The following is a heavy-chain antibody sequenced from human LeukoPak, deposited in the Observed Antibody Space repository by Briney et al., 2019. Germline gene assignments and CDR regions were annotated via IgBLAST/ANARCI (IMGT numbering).Heavy chain of an antibody. J-gene: IGHJ4*02. Sequence: SGGSLRLSCAASGFTFSSYVMHWVRQAPGKGLEWEALISYDGSNKYYADSVKGRFTISRDNSKNTLYLQMNSLRAEDTAVYYCARDYYYDSSGYYFPGYWGQGTLVTVSS. V-gene: IGHV3-30*03. CDR2: ISYDGSNK. CDR1: GFTFSSYV. CDR3: ARDYYYDSSGYYFPGY. D-gene: IGHD3-22*01.